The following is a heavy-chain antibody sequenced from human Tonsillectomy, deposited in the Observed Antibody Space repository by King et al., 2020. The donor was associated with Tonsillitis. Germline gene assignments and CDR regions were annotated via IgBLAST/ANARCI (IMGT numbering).Heavy chain of an antibody. J-gene: IGHJ4*02. Sequence: VQLVESGAEVKKPGASVKVSCKASGYTFTGYYIQWVRPAPGQGLEWMGWINPKRGGPDYAQKFQGRVTMTRDTFITTAYMDLSRLRSDDTALYYCARARGGSYLFAYWGQGTLVTVSS. CDR3: ARARGGSYLFAY. CDR1: GYTFTGYY. D-gene: IGHD1-26*01. CDR2: INPKRGGP. V-gene: IGHV1-2*02.